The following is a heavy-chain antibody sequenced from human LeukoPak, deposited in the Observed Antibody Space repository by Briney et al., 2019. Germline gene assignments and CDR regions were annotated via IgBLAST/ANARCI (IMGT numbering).Heavy chain of an antibody. J-gene: IGHJ4*02. CDR1: GYTFTGYY. CDR3: ARDLPVYYYDSSGYLSDY. D-gene: IGHD3-22*01. CDR2: INPNSGGT. Sequence: ASVKVSCKASGYTFTGYYMHWVRQAPGQGLEWMGRINPNSGGTNYAQKFQGRVTMTRDTSISTAYMELSRLRSDDTAVYYCARDLPVYYYDSSGYLSDYWGQEPLVTVSS. V-gene: IGHV1-2*06.